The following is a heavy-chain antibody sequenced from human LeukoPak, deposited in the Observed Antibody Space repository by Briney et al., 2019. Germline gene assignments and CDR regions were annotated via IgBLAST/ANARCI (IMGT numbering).Heavy chain of an antibody. CDR1: GGSFSGYY. Sequence: SETLSLTCAVYGGSFSGYYWSWIRQPPGKGLEWIGEINHSGSTNYNPSLKSRVTISVDTSKNQFSLKLSSVTAADTAVYYCARVYSNYDFDYWGQGTLVTVSS. V-gene: IGHV4-34*01. J-gene: IGHJ4*02. CDR3: ARVYSNYDFDY. D-gene: IGHD4-11*01. CDR2: INHSGST.